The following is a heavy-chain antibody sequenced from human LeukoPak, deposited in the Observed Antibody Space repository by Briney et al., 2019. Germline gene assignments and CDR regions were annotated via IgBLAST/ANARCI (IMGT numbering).Heavy chain of an antibody. Sequence: GGSLRLSCAASGFTFSSYAVSWVRQAPGKGLEWVSAISGSGGSTYYADSVKGRFTISRDNSKNTLYLQMNSLRAEDTAVYYCAKSLGMVRGVIGDNWFDPWGQGTLVTVSS. CDR1: GFTFSSYA. V-gene: IGHV3-23*01. CDR2: ISGSGGST. J-gene: IGHJ5*02. D-gene: IGHD3-10*01. CDR3: AKSLGMVRGVIGDNWFDP.